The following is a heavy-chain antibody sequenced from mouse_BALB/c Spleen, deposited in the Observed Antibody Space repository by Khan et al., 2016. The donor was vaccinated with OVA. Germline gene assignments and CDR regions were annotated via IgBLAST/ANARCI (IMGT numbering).Heavy chain of an antibody. CDR2: INPSDGRT. Sequence: QVQLQQSGAELVKPGASVKLSCKASGYTFTSYWMHWVKQRPGQGLAWIGYINPSDGRTHYNENLKSKATLTVDKSSSTAYMQLSSLTSEDSAVYYCTRGGFGSLAYWGQGTLVTVSA. CDR1: GYTFTSYW. J-gene: IGHJ3*01. D-gene: IGHD2-2*01. CDR3: TRGGFGSLAY. V-gene: IGHV1S81*02.